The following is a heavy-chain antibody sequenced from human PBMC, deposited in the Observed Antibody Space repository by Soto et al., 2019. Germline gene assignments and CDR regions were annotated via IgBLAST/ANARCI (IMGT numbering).Heavy chain of an antibody. CDR1: GGTFSSYA. CDR3: AGDLRGYCSSTSCPYYYYGMDV. Sequence: GASVKVSCKASGGTFSSYAISWVRQAPGQGLEWMGGIIPIFGTANYAQKFQGRVTITADESTSTAYMELSSLRSEDTAVYYCAGDLRGYCSSTSCPYYYYGMDVWGQGTTVTVSS. V-gene: IGHV1-69*13. D-gene: IGHD2-2*01. CDR2: IIPIFGTA. J-gene: IGHJ6*02.